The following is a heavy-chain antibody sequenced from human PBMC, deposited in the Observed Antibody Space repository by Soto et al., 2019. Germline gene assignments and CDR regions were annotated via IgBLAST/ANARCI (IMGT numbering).Heavy chain of an antibody. V-gene: IGHV3-30*02. CDR2: ILHDSSKK. CDR1: GFTFSSYA. D-gene: IGHD3-10*01. Sequence: QVQLVESGGGVVQPGGSLRLSCAASGFTFSSYAMHWVRQAPGKGLEWVALILHDSSKKYYAGSVKGRLTISRDNSNNTLYLQMNSMGTEDTAVYYCAKDPYGSGGNYLEYWGQGTLVTVSS. J-gene: IGHJ4*02. CDR3: AKDPYGSGGNYLEY.